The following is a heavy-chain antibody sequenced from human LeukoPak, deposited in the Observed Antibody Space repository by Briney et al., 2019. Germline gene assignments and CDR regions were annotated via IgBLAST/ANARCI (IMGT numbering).Heavy chain of an antibody. J-gene: IGHJ4*02. Sequence: PSETLSLTCTVSGASVNSGSHYWSWIRQPPGKGLEWIGYIYYSGSTNYNPSLKSRVTISVDTSKNQFSLKLSSVTAADTAVYYCARKTTVVASHYDYWGQGTLVTVSS. CDR1: GASVNSGSHY. D-gene: IGHD4-23*01. V-gene: IGHV4-61*01. CDR3: ARKTTVVASHYDY. CDR2: IYYSGST.